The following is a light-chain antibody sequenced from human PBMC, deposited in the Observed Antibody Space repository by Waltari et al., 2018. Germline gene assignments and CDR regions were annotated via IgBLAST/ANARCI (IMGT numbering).Light chain of an antibody. CDR2: WAS. Sequence: DIVMTQSPDSLAVSLGERATINCTSSQSVLHTNNRNYLAWYQQRPGQSPKLLFSWASDRESGVPDRFSGSGSGTDFTLTITSLQAEDVATYYCQQYYATPLTFGGGTKVVIK. CDR3: QQYYATPLT. V-gene: IGKV4-1*01. CDR1: QSVLHTNNRNY. J-gene: IGKJ4*01.